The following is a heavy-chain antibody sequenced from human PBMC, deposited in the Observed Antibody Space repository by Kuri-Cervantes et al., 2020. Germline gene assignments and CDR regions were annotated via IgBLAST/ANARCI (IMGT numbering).Heavy chain of an antibody. D-gene: IGHD3-3*01. CDR2: ISSSSTTI. V-gene: IGHV3-11*01. Sequence: LSLTCTVSGGSISSVGFYWGWIRQSPGKGLEWVSYISSSSTTIYYADSVKGRFTSSRDNAKNSLYLQMNSLRAEDTALYYCAKDVVGYYNFWSGYYTGSVFDYWGQGTLVTVSS. J-gene: IGHJ4*02. CDR1: GGSISSVGFY. CDR3: AKDVVGYYNFWSGYYTGSVFDY.